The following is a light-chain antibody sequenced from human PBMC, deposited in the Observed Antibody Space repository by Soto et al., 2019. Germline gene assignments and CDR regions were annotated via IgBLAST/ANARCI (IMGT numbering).Light chain of an antibody. V-gene: IGLV2-14*01. CDR3: SSYTGTLSVI. J-gene: IGLJ2*01. CDR2: EVS. CDR1: SSDVGAYNS. Sequence: QSALTQPASVSGSPGQSITISCTGTSSDVGAYNSVSWYQQHPGKAPKVMIYEVSNRPSGVSNRFSGSKSGNTASLTISGLQAEAEADYYCSSYTGTLSVIFGGGTKLTGL.